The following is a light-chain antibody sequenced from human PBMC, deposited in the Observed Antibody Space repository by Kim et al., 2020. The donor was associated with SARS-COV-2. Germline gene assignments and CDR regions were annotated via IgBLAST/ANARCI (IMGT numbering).Light chain of an antibody. V-gene: IGKV1-9*01. CDR1: QDIKDS. Sequence: ASVGGRVTSTCRASQDIKDSLAWYQQKPGRAPKLLIYGASTLQSGVPSRFSGAGSGTDFTLTISSLQPEDFATYFCQQLNSFPVTFGQGTRLEIK. CDR3: QQLNSFPVT. J-gene: IGKJ5*01. CDR2: GAS.